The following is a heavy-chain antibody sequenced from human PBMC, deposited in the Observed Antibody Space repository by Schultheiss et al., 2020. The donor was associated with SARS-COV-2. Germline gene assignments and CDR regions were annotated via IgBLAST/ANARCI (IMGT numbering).Heavy chain of an antibody. Sequence: GGSLRLSCTASGFTFGDYAMSWVRQAPGKGLEWVGFIRSKAYGGTTEYAASVKGRFTISRDDSKSIAYLQMNSLKAEDTAVYYCTAPSGNSGNVFDLWGQGTLVTVSS. CDR1: GFTFGDYA. V-gene: IGHV3-49*04. D-gene: IGHD6-19*01. J-gene: IGHJ3*01. CDR3: TAPSGNSGNVFDL. CDR2: IRSKAYGGTT.